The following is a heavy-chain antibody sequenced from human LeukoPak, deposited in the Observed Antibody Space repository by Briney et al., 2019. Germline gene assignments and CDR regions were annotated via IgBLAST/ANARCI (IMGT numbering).Heavy chain of an antibody. J-gene: IGHJ4*02. CDR2: LYTSGST. Sequence: PSETLSLTCTVSGGSISSYYWSWIRQPAGRGLEWIGRLYTSGSTNYNPSLKSRVTMSVDTSKNQFSLKLTSMTAADTAVYYCARGGSSGYYYGWGQGTLVTVSS. CDR3: ARGGSSGYYYG. CDR1: GGSISSYY. V-gene: IGHV4-4*07. D-gene: IGHD3-22*01.